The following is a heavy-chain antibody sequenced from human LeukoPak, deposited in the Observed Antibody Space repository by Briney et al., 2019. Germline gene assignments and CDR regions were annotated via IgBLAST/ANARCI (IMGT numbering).Heavy chain of an antibody. Sequence: GGSRRLSCEASGFPFRSYSMHWLRQSPGKGLEWVSYICRSGNDIYHADSVKRRYPISRHNHKHALYPQNNPLSAENTAMYHCAREDTAYYWGQGGQVSVSS. D-gene: IGHD5-18*01. CDR2: ICRSGNDI. CDR3: AREDTAYY. CDR1: GFPFRSYS. J-gene: IGHJ4*02. V-gene: IGHV3-21*06.